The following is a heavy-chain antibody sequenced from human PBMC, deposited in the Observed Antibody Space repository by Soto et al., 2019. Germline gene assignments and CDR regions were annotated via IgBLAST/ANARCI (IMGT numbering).Heavy chain of an antibody. CDR1: GGSISSYY. V-gene: IGHV4-59*01. D-gene: IGHD3-22*01. CDR3: ASDSSGYLDAFDI. J-gene: IGHJ3*02. Sequence: SETLSLTCTVSGGSISSYYWSWIRQPPGKGLEWIGYIYYSGSTNYNPSLKSRVTISVDTSKNQFSLKLSSVTAADTAVYYRASDSSGYLDAFDIWGQGTMVTVSS. CDR2: IYYSGST.